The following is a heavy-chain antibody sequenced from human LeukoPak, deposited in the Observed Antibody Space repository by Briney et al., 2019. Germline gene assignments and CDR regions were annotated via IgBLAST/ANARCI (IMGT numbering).Heavy chain of an antibody. Sequence: PSETLSLTCAVYGGSFSGYYWSWIRQPPGKGLEWIGEINHSGSTNYNPSLKSRVTISVDTSKNQFSLKLSSVTAADTAVYYCAIRTGYYGNYYYYGMDVWGEGTTVTVSS. D-gene: IGHD3/OR15-3a*01. CDR3: AIRTGYYGNYYYYGMDV. V-gene: IGHV4-34*01. J-gene: IGHJ6*04. CDR2: INHSGST. CDR1: GGSFSGYY.